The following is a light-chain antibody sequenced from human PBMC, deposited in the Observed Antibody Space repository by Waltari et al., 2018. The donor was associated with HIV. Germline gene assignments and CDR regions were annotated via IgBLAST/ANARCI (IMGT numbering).Light chain of an antibody. J-gene: IGLJ2*01. Sequence: QSALIQPPSASGSPGQSVTISCTGTSSDVGVYNYVSWYQQHPGKAPKLMIYEVTKRPSGVPDRFSGSKSGNTASLTGAGLQAEDEADYYCSSYAGNNNEAFGGGTKLTVV. CDR3: SSYAGNNNEA. V-gene: IGLV2-8*01. CDR1: SSDVGVYNY. CDR2: EVT.